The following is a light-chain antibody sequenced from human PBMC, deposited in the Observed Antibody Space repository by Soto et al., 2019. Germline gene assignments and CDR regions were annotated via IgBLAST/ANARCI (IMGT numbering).Light chain of an antibody. CDR2: DAS. V-gene: IGKV1-5*01. CDR1: QSISSW. J-gene: IGKJ2*01. CDR3: QQYNAN. Sequence: DIQMTQSPSTLSASVGDRVTISCRASQSISSWLAWYQQKPGKAPKVLIYDASSLQSGVPSRFSGSGSGTEFTLTISSLQPDEFATYYCQQYNANFGQGTRLEIK.